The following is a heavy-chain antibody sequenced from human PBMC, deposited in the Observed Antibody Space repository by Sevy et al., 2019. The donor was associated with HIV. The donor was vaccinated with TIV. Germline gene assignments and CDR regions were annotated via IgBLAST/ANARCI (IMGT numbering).Heavy chain of an antibody. V-gene: IGHV3-30*02. CDR2: VHFDGNEK. CDR3: VKDQCSAAGCPREYFEH. J-gene: IGHJ4*02. Sequence: GGSLRLSCAASGFSFSTFGMHWVRQPLGKGLEWVAFVHFDGNEKWYADSGKGRFTISRDNSKSTVFLQMDSLRIEDTALYYCVKDQCSAAGCPREYFEHWGQGTLVTVSS. CDR1: GFSFSTFG. D-gene: IGHD2-15*01.